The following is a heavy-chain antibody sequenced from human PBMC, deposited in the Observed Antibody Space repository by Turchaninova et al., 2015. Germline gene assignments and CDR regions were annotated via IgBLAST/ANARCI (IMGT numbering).Heavy chain of an antibody. J-gene: IGHJ1*01. CDR3: ARTAGAGQGFFQH. CDR1: GFSLNTYSMR. D-gene: IGHD6-13*01. Sequence: QVTLKESGPALVKPTQTLTLTCTFSGFSLNTYSMRVSWIRQPPGKALEWLALSAGDDVKVDSTSLKTRLTVSKDTSKNQVVLTMATMDPVDTATYYCARTAGAGQGFFQHWGQGILVTVSS. CDR2: SAGDDVK. V-gene: IGHV2-70*04.